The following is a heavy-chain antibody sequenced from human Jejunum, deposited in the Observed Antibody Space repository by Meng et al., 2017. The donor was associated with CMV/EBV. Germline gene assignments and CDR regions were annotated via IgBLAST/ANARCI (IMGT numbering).Heavy chain of an antibody. CDR2: VYHGGNT. D-gene: IGHD3-22*01. CDR1: SHPRRNW. V-gene: IGHV4-4*02. CDR3: ARELDYYDTSGYYNNDY. J-gene: IGHJ4*02. Sequence: SHPRRNWWSWVRQPPGKGLEWIGEVYHGGNTNYNPSLKSRVTISVDKSKNQFSLKLSSVTAADTAVYYCARELDYYDTSGYYNNDYWGPGTLVTVSS.